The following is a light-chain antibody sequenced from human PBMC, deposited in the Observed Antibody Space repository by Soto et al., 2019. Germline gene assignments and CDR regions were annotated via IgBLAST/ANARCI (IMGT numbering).Light chain of an antibody. Sequence: QSALTQPASVSGSPGQSITISCTGTISDVGGYNFVSWYQQYPGKAPKLMICDVSNRPSGVSNRFSGSMSGNTASLTISGLQAEDEADYYCSSFTGSNYVFGTGTKVTVL. CDR2: DVS. CDR3: SSFTGSNYV. CDR1: ISDVGGYNF. J-gene: IGLJ1*01. V-gene: IGLV2-14*03.